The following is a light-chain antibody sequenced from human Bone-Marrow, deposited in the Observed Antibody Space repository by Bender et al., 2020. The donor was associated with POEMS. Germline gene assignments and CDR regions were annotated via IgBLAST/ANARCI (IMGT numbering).Light chain of an antibody. J-gene: IGLJ3*02. CDR3: AVWDDRLNGSV. Sequence: QSVLTQPPSASGTPGQRVTIPCSGGSSNIGAHAVNWYQHLPGTAPKLLIYSSHPRPSEVPDRFSGSRSGTSASLAISGLQSEVEADYYCAVWDDRLNGSVFGDVTKLPVL. CDR1: SSNIGAHA. V-gene: IGLV1-44*01. CDR2: SSH.